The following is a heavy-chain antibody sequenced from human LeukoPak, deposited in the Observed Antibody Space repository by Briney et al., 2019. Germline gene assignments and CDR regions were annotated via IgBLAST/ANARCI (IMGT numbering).Heavy chain of an antibody. V-gene: IGHV3-48*02. CDR1: GFTFSSYS. CDR3: ARVSCGSDCNNLLWYFDL. D-gene: IGHD2-21*02. Sequence: TGGSLRLSCGASGFTFSSYSMNWVRQAPGKGLEWVSYISSSSSTIHYADSVKGRFTISRDNAKNSLYLQMNSLRDEDTAVYYCARVSCGSDCNNLLWYFDLWGRGTLVTVAS. CDR2: ISSSSSTI. J-gene: IGHJ2*01.